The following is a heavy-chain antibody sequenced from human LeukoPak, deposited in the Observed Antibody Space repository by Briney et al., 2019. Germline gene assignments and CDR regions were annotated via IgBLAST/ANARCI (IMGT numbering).Heavy chain of an antibody. V-gene: IGHV3-7*01. CDR3: ATGGAPGGRFEN. D-gene: IGHD3-16*01. J-gene: IGHJ4*02. CDR2: MKEDGTEI. Sequence: GGSLRLSCTASGFTFGDYAVSWVRQAPGKGLEWVAKMKEDGTEIFYAGSVDGRFTISRDNSKNSLYLQMNSLRVEDTAVYYCATGGAPGGRFENWGQGTLVTVSS. CDR1: GFTFGDYA.